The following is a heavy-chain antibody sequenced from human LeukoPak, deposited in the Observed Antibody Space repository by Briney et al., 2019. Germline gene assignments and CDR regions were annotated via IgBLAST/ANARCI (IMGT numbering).Heavy chain of an antibody. V-gene: IGHV1-69*01. Sequence: SVKVSCKASGGTFSSYAISWVRQAPGQGLEWMGGIIPIFGTANYAQKFQGRVTTTADESTSTAYMELSSLRSEDTAAYYCTRELGGSYNDYWGQGTLVTVSS. CDR3: TRELGGSYNDY. CDR1: GGTFSSYA. J-gene: IGHJ4*02. CDR2: IIPIFGTA. D-gene: IGHD1-26*01.